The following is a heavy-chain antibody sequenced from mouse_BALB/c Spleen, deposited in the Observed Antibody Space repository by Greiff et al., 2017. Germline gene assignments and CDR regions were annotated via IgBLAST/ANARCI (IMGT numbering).Heavy chain of an antibody. J-gene: IGHJ2*01. CDR1: GFTFSSYA. V-gene: IGHV5-6-5*01. D-gene: IGHD1-1*01. CDR2: ISSGGST. Sequence: DVMLVESGGGLVKPGGSLKLSCAASGFTFSSYAMSWVRQTPEKRLEWVASISSGGSTYYPDSVKGRFTISRDNARNILYLQMSSLRSEDTAMYYCARGGNYYGTFDYWGQGTTLTVSS. CDR3: ARGGNYYGTFDY.